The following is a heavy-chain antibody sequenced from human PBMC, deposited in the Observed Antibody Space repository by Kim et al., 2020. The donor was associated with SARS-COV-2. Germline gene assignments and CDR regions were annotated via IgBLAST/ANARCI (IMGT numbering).Heavy chain of an antibody. Sequence: GGSLRLSRAASGFTFSSYAMSWVRQAPGKGLEWVSAISGSGGSTYYADSVKGRFTISRDNSKNTLYLQINSLRAEDTAVYYCAKDSQYSGSYSDAFDIWGQGTMVTVSS. J-gene: IGHJ3*02. CDR1: GFTFSSYA. CDR3: AKDSQYSGSYSDAFDI. D-gene: IGHD1-26*01. CDR2: ISGSGGST. V-gene: IGHV3-23*01.